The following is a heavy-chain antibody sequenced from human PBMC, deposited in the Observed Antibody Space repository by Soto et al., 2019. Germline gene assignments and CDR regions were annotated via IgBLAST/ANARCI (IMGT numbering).Heavy chain of an antibody. CDR2: IYPSDSDT. D-gene: IGHD3-10*01. Sequence: GESLKISCKVSGYNFASQWIGWVRQKPGKGLEWMGIIYPSDSDTRYRPSFQGQVITSADKSISAAYLQWSSLKASDTAMYYCARLGITMVRGVMDPPYYYYAMDVWGQGTTGTVSS. J-gene: IGHJ6*02. V-gene: IGHV5-51*01. CDR3: ARLGITMVRGVMDPPYYYYAMDV. CDR1: GYNFASQW.